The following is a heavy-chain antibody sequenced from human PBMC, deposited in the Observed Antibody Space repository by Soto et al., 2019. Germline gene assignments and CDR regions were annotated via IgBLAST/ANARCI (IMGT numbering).Heavy chain of an antibody. CDR3: ARGPVVATNEPNCGGGSCYSGSAYYYYYYMDV. CDR1: GYTFTGYY. D-gene: IGHD2-15*01. CDR2: INPNSGGT. J-gene: IGHJ6*03. Sequence: ASVKVSCKASGYTFTGYYMHWVRQAPGQGLEWMGWINPNSGGTNYAQKFQGWVTMTRDTSISTAYMELSRLRSDDTAVYYCARGPVVATNEPNCGGGSCYSGSAYYYYYYMDVWGKGTTVTVSS. V-gene: IGHV1-2*04.